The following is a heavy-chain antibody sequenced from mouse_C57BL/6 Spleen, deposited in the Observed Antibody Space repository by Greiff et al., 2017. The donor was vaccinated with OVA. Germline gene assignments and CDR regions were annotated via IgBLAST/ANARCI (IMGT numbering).Heavy chain of an antibody. CDR1: GYTFTSYG. J-gene: IGHJ2*01. CDR2: IYPRSGNT. CDR3: ARGRSPPYYFDY. V-gene: IGHV1-81*01. Sequence: QVQLQQSGAELARPGASVKLSCKASGYTFTSYGISWVKQRTGQGLEWIGEIYPRSGNTYYNEKFKGKATLTADKSSSTAYMELRSLTSEDSAVYFCARGRSPPYYFDYWGQGTTLTVSS. D-gene: IGHD6-2*01.